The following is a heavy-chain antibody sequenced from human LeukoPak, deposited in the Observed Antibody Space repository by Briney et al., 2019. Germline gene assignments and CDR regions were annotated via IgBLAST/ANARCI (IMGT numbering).Heavy chain of an antibody. CDR2: IYPGDSDT. J-gene: IGHJ4*02. Sequence: GESLKISCKGSGYSFTSYWIAWVRQMPGRGLEWMGIIYPGDSDTRYRPSFQGQVTISADKSISTAYLQWNSLKASDTAMYYCARHCSGWYLDYWGQGTLVTVSS. CDR3: ARHCSGWYLDY. CDR1: GYSFTSYW. D-gene: IGHD6-19*01. V-gene: IGHV5-51*01.